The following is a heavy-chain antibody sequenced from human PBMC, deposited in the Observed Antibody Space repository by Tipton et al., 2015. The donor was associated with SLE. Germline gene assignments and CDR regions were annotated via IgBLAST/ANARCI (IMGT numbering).Heavy chain of an antibody. CDR3: VGQTIFGSLRALDY. V-gene: IGHV4-34*01. CDR1: GGSFSGYY. J-gene: IGHJ4*02. CDR2: INHSGST. D-gene: IGHD3-3*01. Sequence: TLSLTCAVYGGSFSGYYWSWIRQPPGKGLEWIGEINHSGSTNYNPSLKSRVTISGDTSKNQFSLKLSSATAADTAVYYCVGQTIFGSLRALDYWGLGTLVTVSS.